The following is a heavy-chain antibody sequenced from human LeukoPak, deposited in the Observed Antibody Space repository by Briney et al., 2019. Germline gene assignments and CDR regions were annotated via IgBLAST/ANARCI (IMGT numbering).Heavy chain of an antibody. Sequence: ASVKVSCKASGGTFSSYDIRWVRQAPGQGLEWMGGIIPVFDTANYAQKFQGRVTITADASTNTAYMELSSLSSEDTAVHYLANIGWDYYFDDRVRGSLVTVSS. D-gene: IGHD1-26*01. V-gene: IGHV1-69*13. J-gene: IGHJ4*02. CDR3: ANIGWDYYFDD. CDR2: IIPVFDTA. CDR1: GGTFSSYD.